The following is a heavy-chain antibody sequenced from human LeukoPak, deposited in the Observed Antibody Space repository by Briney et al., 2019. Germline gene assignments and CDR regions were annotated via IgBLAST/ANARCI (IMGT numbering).Heavy chain of an antibody. Sequence: GGSLRLSCAASGFTFSSYGMHWVRQAPGKGLEWVAVISYDGSNKYYAGSAKGRFTISRDNSKNTLYLQMNSLRAEDTAVYYCAKDRVFGITGTTDYWGQGTLVTVSS. V-gene: IGHV3-30*18. D-gene: IGHD1-7*01. CDR1: GFTFSSYG. J-gene: IGHJ4*02. CDR2: ISYDGSNK. CDR3: AKDRVFGITGTTDY.